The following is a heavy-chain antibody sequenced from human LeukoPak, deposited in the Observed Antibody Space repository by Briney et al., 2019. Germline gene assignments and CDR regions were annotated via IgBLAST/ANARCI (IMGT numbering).Heavy chain of an antibody. D-gene: IGHD3-22*01. Sequence: SETLSLTCIVSAGSTRGYYWSWIRQPPGEGLEWIGYIYYSGSTKYNPSLKSRVTISVDTSERQFSLKLSSVTAADTAAYYCARHMTVTYDAFDIWGQGTMVTVSS. CDR2: IYYSGST. J-gene: IGHJ3*02. CDR3: ARHMTVTYDAFDI. CDR1: AGSTRGYY. V-gene: IGHV4-59*08.